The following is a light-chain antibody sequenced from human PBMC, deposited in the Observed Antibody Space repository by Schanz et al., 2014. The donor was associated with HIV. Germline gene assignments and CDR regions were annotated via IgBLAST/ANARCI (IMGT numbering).Light chain of an antibody. V-gene: IGLV2-14*02. CDR3: SSYTSSSSVV. Sequence: QSALTQPASVSGSPGQSITISCTGTSNDVGIYNLVSWYQQHPGKAPKLTIYEVSKRPSGVSNRFSGSKSGNTASLTISGLQAEDEADYYCSSYTSSSSVVFGGGTKLTVL. CDR2: EVS. J-gene: IGLJ2*01. CDR1: SNDVGIYNL.